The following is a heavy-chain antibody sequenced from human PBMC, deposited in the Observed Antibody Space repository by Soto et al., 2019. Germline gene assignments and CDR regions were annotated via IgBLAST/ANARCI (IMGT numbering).Heavy chain of an antibody. CDR1: GFTFSSYG. D-gene: IGHD1-26*01. Sequence: GGSLRLSCAASGFTFSSYGMHWVRQAPGKGLEWVAVISYDGSNKYYADSVKGRFTISRDNSKNTLYLQMNSLRAEDTAVYYSAKDRMGAPPESYYYGMDVWGQGTTVTVSS. CDR3: AKDRMGAPPESYYYGMDV. CDR2: ISYDGSNK. J-gene: IGHJ6*02. V-gene: IGHV3-30*18.